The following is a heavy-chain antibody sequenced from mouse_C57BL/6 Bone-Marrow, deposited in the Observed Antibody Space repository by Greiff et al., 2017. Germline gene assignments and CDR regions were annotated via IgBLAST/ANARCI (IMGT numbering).Heavy chain of an antibody. CDR1: GYTFTSYG. CDR2: INPRSGNT. J-gene: IGHJ2*01. V-gene: IGHV1-81*01. D-gene: IGHD1-1*01. Sequence: VQLQQSGAELARPGASVKLSCKASGYTFTSYGISWVKQRTGQGLEWIGEINPRSGNTYYNEKFKGKATLSADNSSSTAYMELRSLTSADSAVYFWARNYYYGSSFFDYWGQGTTLTVSS. CDR3: ARNYYYGSSFFDY.